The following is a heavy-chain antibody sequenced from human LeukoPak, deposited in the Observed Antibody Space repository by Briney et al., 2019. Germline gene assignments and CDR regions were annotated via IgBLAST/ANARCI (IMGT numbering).Heavy chain of an antibody. Sequence: PSGTLSLTCAVSGGSISSSNWWSWVRQPPGKGLEWIGYIYHSGSTYYNPSLKSRVTISVDTSKNQFSLKLSSVTAADTAVYYCARQGGRASPFGYWGQGTLVTVSS. CDR2: IYHSGST. CDR1: GGSISSSNW. D-gene: IGHD1-26*01. V-gene: IGHV4-4*02. J-gene: IGHJ4*02. CDR3: ARQGGRASPFGY.